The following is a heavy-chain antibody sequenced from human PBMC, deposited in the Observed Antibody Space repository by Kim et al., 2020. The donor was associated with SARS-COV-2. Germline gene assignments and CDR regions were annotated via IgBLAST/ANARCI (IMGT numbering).Heavy chain of an antibody. V-gene: IGHV3-48*02. D-gene: IGHD3-22*01. CDR3: ARDYYDSSGYYWGGY. CDR1: GFTFSSYS. Sequence: GGSLRLSCAASGFTFSSYSMNWVRQAPGKGLEWVSYISSSIRTIYYADSVKGRFTISRDNAKNSLYLQMNSLRDEDTAVYYCARDYYDSSGYYWGGYWGQGTLVTVSS. J-gene: IGHJ4*02. CDR2: ISSSIRTI.